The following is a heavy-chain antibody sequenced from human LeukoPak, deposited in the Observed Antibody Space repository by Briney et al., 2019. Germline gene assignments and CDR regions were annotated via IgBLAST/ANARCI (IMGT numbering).Heavy chain of an antibody. D-gene: IGHD3-10*01. CDR3: ARDTYYGSGSYYHDY. V-gene: IGHV4-34*01. CDR1: GGSFIGFH. CDR2: INHSGST. Sequence: PSETLSLTCAVYGGSFIGFHWNWIRQPPGKGLEWIGDINHSGSTNYNPSLTSRVTISVDPSKNQFSLNLSSVTAADTAVYYCARDTYYGSGSYYHDYWGQGTLVTVSS. J-gene: IGHJ4*02.